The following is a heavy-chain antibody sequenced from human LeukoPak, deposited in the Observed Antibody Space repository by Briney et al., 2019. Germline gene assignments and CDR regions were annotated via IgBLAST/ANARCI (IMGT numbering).Heavy chain of an antibody. CDR2: ISVSDGNT. CDR1: GYIFTRYG. J-gene: IGHJ4*02. CDR3: ARTDFDY. V-gene: IGHV1-18*01. Sequence: ASVKVSCKASGYIFTRYGITWVRQAPGQGLEWMGWISVSDGNTNYAQKFQGRVTMTTDISTTTAYMELRSLRSDDTAVYYCARTDFDYWGQGTLVAVSS.